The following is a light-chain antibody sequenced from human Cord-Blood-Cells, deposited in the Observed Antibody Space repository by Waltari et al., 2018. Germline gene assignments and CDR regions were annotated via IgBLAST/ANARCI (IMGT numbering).Light chain of an antibody. V-gene: IGLV2-14*03. Sequence: QSALTQPASVSGSPGQSITISCTGTSSDVGGYNYVSWYQQHPGKAPKLMIYDVSNRPSVVSNRFSGPKSGNTASLTISGLQAEDEADYYCSSYTSSSTYVFGTGTKVTVL. CDR3: SSYTSSSTYV. CDR1: SSDVGGYNY. J-gene: IGLJ1*01. CDR2: DVS.